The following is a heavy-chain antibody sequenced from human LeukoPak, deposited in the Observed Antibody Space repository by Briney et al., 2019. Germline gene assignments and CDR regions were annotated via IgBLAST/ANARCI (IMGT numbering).Heavy chain of an antibody. J-gene: IGHJ4*02. CDR3: ARSGYREYGDSGVDY. D-gene: IGHD4-17*01. Sequence: GESLKISCKASGYSFTNYWIAWVRQMPGKGLEWMGIIYPDDSDTRYSPSFQGQVTISADKSISIAYLQWSSLKASDTAMYYCARSGYREYGDSGVDYWGQGTLVTVSS. CDR2: IYPDDSDT. CDR1: GYSFTNYW. V-gene: IGHV5-51*01.